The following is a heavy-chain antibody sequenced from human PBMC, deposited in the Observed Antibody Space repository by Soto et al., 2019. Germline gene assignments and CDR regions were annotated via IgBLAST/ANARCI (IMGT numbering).Heavy chain of an antibody. Sequence: GASVKVSCKASGGTFSSYAISWVRQAPGQGLEWMGGIIPIFGTANYAQKFQGRVTITADESTSTAYMELSSPTSEDTAVYYCASRILGYCSSTSCEIAYYYYGMDVWGQGTTVTVSS. J-gene: IGHJ6*02. CDR2: IIPIFGTA. D-gene: IGHD2-2*01. CDR1: GGTFSSYA. CDR3: ASRILGYCSSTSCEIAYYYYGMDV. V-gene: IGHV1-69*13.